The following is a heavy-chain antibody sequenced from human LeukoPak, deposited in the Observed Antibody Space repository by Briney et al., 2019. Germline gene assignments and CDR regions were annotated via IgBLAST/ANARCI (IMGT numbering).Heavy chain of an antibody. J-gene: IGHJ4*02. V-gene: IGHV4-39*01. CDR2: ISYSGST. CDR1: GGSNSNSIYY. CDR3: ATGRAAAGQYYFDY. Sequence: SETLSLTCTVSGGSNSNSIYYWSSIRQPPGKGLEWIGTISYSGSTYYNPSLKSRVTISVDTSKNQFSLKLNSVTAADTAVYYCATGRAAAGQYYFDYWGQGTLVTVSS. D-gene: IGHD6-13*01.